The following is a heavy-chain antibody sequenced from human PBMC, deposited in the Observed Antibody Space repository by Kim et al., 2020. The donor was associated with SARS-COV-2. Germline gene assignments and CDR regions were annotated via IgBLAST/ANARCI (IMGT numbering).Heavy chain of an antibody. CDR2: INPNSGAA. J-gene: IGHJ4*02. Sequence: ASVKVSCKASGYTFSGYYMHWVRQAPGQGLEWMGWINPNSGAATLTQKFQGRVTLTRDTSVTTMYMELNNLRSDDTAIYYCVRDSPAAHYWGQGTLVTVSS. CDR1: GYTFSGYY. V-gene: IGHV1-2*02. CDR3: VRDSPAAHY. D-gene: IGHD6-25*01.